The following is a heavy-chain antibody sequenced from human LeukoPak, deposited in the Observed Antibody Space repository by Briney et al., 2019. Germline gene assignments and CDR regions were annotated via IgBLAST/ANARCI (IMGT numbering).Heavy chain of an antibody. D-gene: IGHD3-3*01. CDR1: GFTFSSYW. J-gene: IGHJ4*02. CDR2: IRQDGSEK. Sequence: GGPLRLSCAASGFTFSSYWMSWVRQAPGKGLEWVANIRQDGSEKYYADSVKGRFTISRDNAKNSLYLQMNSLRAEDTAVYYCARGRDFWSGYSDYWGQGTLVTVSS. CDR3: ARGRDFWSGYSDY. V-gene: IGHV3-7*01.